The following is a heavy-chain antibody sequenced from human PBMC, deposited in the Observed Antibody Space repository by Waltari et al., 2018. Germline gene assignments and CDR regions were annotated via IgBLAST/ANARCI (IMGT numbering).Heavy chain of an antibody. D-gene: IGHD5-12*01. Sequence: QVQLVQSGAEVKKPGASVTVSCKASGYTFTGYYMHWVRQAPGQGLEWIGWINPNSGGTNYAQKFQCRVTMTRDTSISTAYMELSRLRSDDTAVYYCARLVGGYDATTNDYWGQGTLVTVSS. CDR2: INPNSGGT. V-gene: IGHV1-2*02. J-gene: IGHJ4*02. CDR3: ARLVGGYDATTNDY. CDR1: GYTFTGYY.